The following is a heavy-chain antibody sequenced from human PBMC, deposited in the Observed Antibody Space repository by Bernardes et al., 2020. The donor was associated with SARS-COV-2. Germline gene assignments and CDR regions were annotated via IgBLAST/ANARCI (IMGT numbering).Heavy chain of an antibody. Sequence: ESLKISCKGSGYSFTSYWIGWVRQMPGKGLEWMGIIYPGDSDTRYSPSFQGQVTISADKSISTAYLQWSSLKASDTAMYYCARQPVSSSWSYYYYGMDVWGQGTTVTVSS. J-gene: IGHJ6*02. V-gene: IGHV5-51*01. CDR2: IYPGDSDT. CDR1: GYSFTSYW. CDR3: ARQPVSSSWSYYYYGMDV. D-gene: IGHD6-13*01.